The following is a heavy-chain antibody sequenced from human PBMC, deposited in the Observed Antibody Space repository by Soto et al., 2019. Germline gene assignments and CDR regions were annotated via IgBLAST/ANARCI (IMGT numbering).Heavy chain of an antibody. D-gene: IGHD3-22*01. Sequence: PGGSLRLSCAASGFTFSSYAMSWVRQAPGKGLEWVSAISGSGGSTYYADSVKGRFTISRDNSKNTLYLQMNSLRAEDTAVYYCAKSRTHDSSGYYGPYYYYGMDVWGQGTTVTVSS. J-gene: IGHJ6*02. CDR3: AKSRTHDSSGYYGPYYYYGMDV. V-gene: IGHV3-23*01. CDR2: ISGSGGST. CDR1: GFTFSSYA.